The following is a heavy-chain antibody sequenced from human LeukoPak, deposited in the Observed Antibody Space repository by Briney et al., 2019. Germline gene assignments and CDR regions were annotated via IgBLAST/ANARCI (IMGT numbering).Heavy chain of an antibody. CDR3: ARGPTISETGYFDY. V-gene: IGHV4-34*01. J-gene: IGHJ4*03. D-gene: IGHD1-1*01. CDR1: GGSFSCYY. Sequence: SETLSLTCAVSGGSFSCYYWSWIRQSPGRGLEWIGEINHSGDTNYNSSVKSRVTISVDTSKNQFSLKVRSLTAADTAVYYCARGPTISETGYFDYWGQGTLVTVSS. CDR2: INHSGDT.